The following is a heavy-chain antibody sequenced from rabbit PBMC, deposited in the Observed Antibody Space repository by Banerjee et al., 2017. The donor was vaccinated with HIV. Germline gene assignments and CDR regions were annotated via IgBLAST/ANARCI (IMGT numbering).Heavy chain of an antibody. V-gene: IGHV1S40*01. D-gene: IGHD7-1*01. J-gene: IGHJ2*01. Sequence: QSLEESGGDLVKPGGTLTLTCKASGFSFSNGYVMCWVRQAPGKGLEWIGCIGLGSATTYYASWAKGRFTISKTSSTTVTLQMTSLTAADTATYFCARGGGGYAGYGHGDDAFDPWGPGTLVTVS. CDR2: IGLGSATT. CDR3: ARGGGGYAGYGHGDDAFDP. CDR1: GFSFSNGYV.